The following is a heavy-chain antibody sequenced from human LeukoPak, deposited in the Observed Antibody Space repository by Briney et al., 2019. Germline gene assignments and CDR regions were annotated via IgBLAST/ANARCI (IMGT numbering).Heavy chain of an antibody. D-gene: IGHD4-17*01. CDR1: GFTFSSYS. CDR2: ISSSSSYI. V-gene: IGHV3-21*01. J-gene: IGHJ4*02. Sequence: GSLRLSCAASGFTFSSYSMNWVRQAPGKGLEWVSSISSSSSYIYYADSVKGRFTISRDNAKNSLYLQMNSLRAEDTAVYYCARHWDYGVDYWGQGTLVTVSS. CDR3: ARHWDYGVDY.